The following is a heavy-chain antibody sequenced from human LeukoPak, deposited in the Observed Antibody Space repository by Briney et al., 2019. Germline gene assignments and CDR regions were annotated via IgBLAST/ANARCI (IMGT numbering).Heavy chain of an antibody. Sequence: ASVKVSCKASGYTFTSYGISWVRQAPGQGLEWMGWISAYNGNTNYAQKLQGRVTMTTDTSTSTAYMELRSLRSDGTAVYYCARDQATVTTRRAYFDYWGQGTLVTVSS. V-gene: IGHV1-18*01. CDR3: ARDQATVTTRRAYFDY. J-gene: IGHJ4*02. D-gene: IGHD4-17*01. CDR1: GYTFTSYG. CDR2: ISAYNGNT.